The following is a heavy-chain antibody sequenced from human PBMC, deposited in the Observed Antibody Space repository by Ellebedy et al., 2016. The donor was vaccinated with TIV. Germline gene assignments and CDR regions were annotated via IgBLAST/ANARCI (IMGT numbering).Heavy chain of an antibody. CDR2: INAGNGNT. CDR1: GYTFTSYA. Sequence: AASVKVSCKASGYTFTSYAMHWVRQAPGQRLEWMGWINAGNGNTNYSQKFQGRVTITRDTSASTAYMELSSLRSEDTAVYYCARDYYGSWSYYNTAMDSDYWGQGTLVTVSS. V-gene: IGHV1-3*01. J-gene: IGHJ4*02. D-gene: IGHD3-10*01. CDR3: ARDYYGSWSYYNTAMDSDY.